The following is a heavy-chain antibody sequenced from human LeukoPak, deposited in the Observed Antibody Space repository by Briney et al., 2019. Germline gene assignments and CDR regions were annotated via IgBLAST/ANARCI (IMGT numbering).Heavy chain of an antibody. CDR1: GFTFSSYG. J-gene: IGHJ4*02. V-gene: IGHV3-30*02. CDR3: AKDRAVGSSWYHPVDY. Sequence: GGSLRLSCAASGFTFSSYGMHWVRQAPGKGLEWVAFIRYDGSNKYYANSVKGRFTISRDNSKNTLDLQMNSLRAEDTAVYYCAKDRAVGSSWYHPVDYWGQGPLVTVSS. CDR2: IRYDGSNK. D-gene: IGHD6-13*01.